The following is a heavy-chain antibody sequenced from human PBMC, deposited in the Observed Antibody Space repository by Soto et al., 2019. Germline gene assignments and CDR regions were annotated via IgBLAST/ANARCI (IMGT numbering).Heavy chain of an antibody. CDR2: ISGSGGST. Sequence: PGGSLRLSCAASGFTFSSYAMSWVRQAPGKGLEWVSAISGSGGSTYYADSVKGRFTISRDNSKNTLYLQMNSLRAEDTAVYYCAKGLHSSSSGIDHSDYYYMDVWGKGTTVTVSS. J-gene: IGHJ6*03. CDR1: GFTFSSYA. CDR3: AKGLHSSSSGIDHSDYYYMDV. V-gene: IGHV3-23*01. D-gene: IGHD6-6*01.